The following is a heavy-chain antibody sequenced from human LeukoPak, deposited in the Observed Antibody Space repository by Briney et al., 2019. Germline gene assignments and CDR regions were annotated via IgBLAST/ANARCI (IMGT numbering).Heavy chain of an antibody. Sequence: GASVKVSCKASGGTFSSYAISWVRQAPGQGLEWMGGIIPIFGTANYAQKFQGRVTITADESTSTAYMELSSLRSEDTAVYYCARDPPYDYVWGSYRLYYYGMDVWGQGTTVTVSS. V-gene: IGHV1-69*13. CDR1: GGTFSSYA. CDR2: IIPIFGTA. J-gene: IGHJ6*02. CDR3: ARDPPYDYVWGSYRLYYYGMDV. D-gene: IGHD3-16*02.